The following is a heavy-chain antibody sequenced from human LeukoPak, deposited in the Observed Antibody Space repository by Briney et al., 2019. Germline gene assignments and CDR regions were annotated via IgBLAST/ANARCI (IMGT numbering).Heavy chain of an antibody. V-gene: IGHV3-30-3*01. Sequence: PGGSLRLSCAASGFTFSSYAMHWVRQAPGKGLEWVAVISYDGSNKYYADSVKGRFTISRDNSKNTLYLQMNSLRAEDTAVYYCAREFQLNIAVAGYVGGHLDYWGQGTPVTVSS. CDR1: GFTFSSYA. J-gene: IGHJ4*02. CDR2: ISYDGSNK. CDR3: AREFQLNIAVAGYVGGHLDY. D-gene: IGHD6-19*01.